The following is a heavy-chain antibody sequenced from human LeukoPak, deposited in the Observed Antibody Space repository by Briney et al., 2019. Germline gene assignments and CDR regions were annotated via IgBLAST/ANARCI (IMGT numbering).Heavy chain of an antibody. J-gene: IGHJ4*02. CDR3: SSSDYVYYFDY. Sequence: SQTLSLTCTVSGGSIDSSSYYWGWIRQPPGKGLEWIGSIYYSGSTYYNPSLKSRVTISVDTSKNQFSLKLSSVTAADTAVYYCSSSDYVYYFDYWGQGTLVTVSS. CDR1: GGSIDSSSYY. D-gene: IGHD4/OR15-4a*01. CDR2: IYYSGST. V-gene: IGHV4-39*01.